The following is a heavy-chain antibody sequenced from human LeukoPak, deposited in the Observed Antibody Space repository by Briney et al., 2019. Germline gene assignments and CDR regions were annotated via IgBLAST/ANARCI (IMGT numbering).Heavy chain of an antibody. CDR3: ARDKVTY. CDR2: INKDGSEK. J-gene: IGHJ4*02. CDR1: GFTFSNYW. V-gene: IGHV3-7*01. Sequence: GGSLRLSCAASGFTFSNYWMSWVRQAPGKGLEWVAHINKDGSEKYYVDSVESRFTISRDNAKNSLYLQMNSLRVEDTAVYYCARDKVTYWGQGTLVTVSS.